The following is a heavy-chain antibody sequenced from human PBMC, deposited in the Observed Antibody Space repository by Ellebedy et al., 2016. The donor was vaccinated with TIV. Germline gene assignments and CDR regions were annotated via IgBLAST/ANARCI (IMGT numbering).Heavy chain of an antibody. Sequence: GESLKISCAASELTVSGNYMTWVRQAPGKGLEWASTIAIDTNTYYADSVKGRFTISRDNSKNTLYIQMNSLRAEDTAVYYCARETYNDVDLKLWGIFDIWGQGTMVTVSS. V-gene: IGHV3-66*01. CDR1: ELTVSGNY. D-gene: IGHD3-10*01. J-gene: IGHJ3*02. CDR2: IAIDTNT. CDR3: ARETYNDVDLKLWGIFDI.